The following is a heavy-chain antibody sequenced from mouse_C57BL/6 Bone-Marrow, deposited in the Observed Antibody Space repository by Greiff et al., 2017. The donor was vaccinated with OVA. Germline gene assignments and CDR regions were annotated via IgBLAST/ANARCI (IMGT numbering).Heavy chain of an antibody. V-gene: IGHV1-39*01. Sequence: EVKLQQSGPELVKPGASVKISCKASGYSFTDYNMNWVKQSTGKSLEWIGVINPNYGNITYNQKFKGKATLTVDQSSSTAYMQLNSLTSEDSAVYYCARGEGCITTVVAHYYAMDYWGQGTSVTVSS. CDR1: GYSFTDYN. J-gene: IGHJ4*01. D-gene: IGHD1-1*01. CDR3: ARGEGCITTVVAHYYAMDY. CDR2: INPNYGNI.